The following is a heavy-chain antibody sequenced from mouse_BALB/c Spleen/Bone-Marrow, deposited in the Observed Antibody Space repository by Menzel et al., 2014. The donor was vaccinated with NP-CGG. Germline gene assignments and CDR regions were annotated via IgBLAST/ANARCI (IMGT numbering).Heavy chain of an antibody. V-gene: IGHV14-3*02. CDR1: GFNIKDAY. Sequence: VHVKQSGAELVKPGASVKLSCTASGFNIKDAYVHWVRQRPEQGLEWIGRIAPANGNTEYDPKFQGKATITADTSSNTAYLQLSSLTSEDTAVYYCARWEYYAMDYWGQGTSVTVSS. J-gene: IGHJ4*01. CDR3: ARWEYYAMDY. CDR2: IAPANGNT. D-gene: IGHD4-1*01.